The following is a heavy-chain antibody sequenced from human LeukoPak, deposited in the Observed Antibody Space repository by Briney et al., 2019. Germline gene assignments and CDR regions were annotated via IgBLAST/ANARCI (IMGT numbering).Heavy chain of an antibody. CDR2: ISGSRTNT. CDR1: GFTFDDYY. V-gene: IGHV3-11*05. D-gene: IGHD1-26*01. CDR3: ARDIVGTSGAFDI. Sequence: PGGSLRLSCAASGFTFDDYYMSWVRPAPGKGLEWVSYISGSRTNTNYADSVKGRFTISRDNAKKSLYLQMNSLRAEDTAVYYCARDIVGTSGAFDIWGQGTMVTVSS. J-gene: IGHJ3*02.